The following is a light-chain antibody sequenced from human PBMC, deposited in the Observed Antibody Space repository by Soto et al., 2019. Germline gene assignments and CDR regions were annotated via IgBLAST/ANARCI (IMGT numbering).Light chain of an antibody. CDR2: DVS. V-gene: IGLV2-14*01. CDR3: CSYTTSNTRQIV. Sequence: VLTQPASVSGSPGQSITISCPGTSSDVGGYNYVSWYQQHPGKAPKFMIYDVSNRPSGVSNRFSGSKSGNTASLTISGLQAEDEADYYCCSYTTSNTRQIVFGTGTKVTVL. CDR1: SSDVGGYNY. J-gene: IGLJ1*01.